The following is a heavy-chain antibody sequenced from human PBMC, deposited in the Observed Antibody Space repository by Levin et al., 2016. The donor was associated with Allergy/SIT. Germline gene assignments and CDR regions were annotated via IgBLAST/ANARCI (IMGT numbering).Heavy chain of an antibody. CDR2: IYYSGST. Sequence: SETLSLTCTVSGGSISSGDYYWSWIRQPPGKGLEWIGYIYYSGSTYYNPSLKSRVTISVDTSKNQFSLKLSSVTAADTAVYYCARAVVPAANFDYWGQGTLVTVSS. CDR3: ARAVVPAANFDY. CDR1: GGSISSGDYY. V-gene: IGHV4-30-4*02. J-gene: IGHJ4*02. D-gene: IGHD2-2*01.